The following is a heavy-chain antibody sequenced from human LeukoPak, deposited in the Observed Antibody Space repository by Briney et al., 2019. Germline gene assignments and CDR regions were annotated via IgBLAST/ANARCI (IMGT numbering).Heavy chain of an antibody. CDR3: AREGYCSSTSCPTISSYDY. D-gene: IGHD2-2*01. CDR1: GGSFSGYY. J-gene: IGHJ4*02. CDR2: INHSGST. V-gene: IGHV4-34*01. Sequence: PSETLSLTCAVYGGSFSGYYWSWIRQPPGKGLEWIGEINHSGSTNYNPSLKSRVTISVDTSKNQFSLKLSSVTAADTAVYYCAREGYCSSTSCPTISSYDYWGQGTLVTVSS.